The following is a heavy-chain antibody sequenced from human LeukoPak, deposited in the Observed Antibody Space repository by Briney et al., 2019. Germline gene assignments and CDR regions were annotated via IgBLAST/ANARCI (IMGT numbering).Heavy chain of an antibody. J-gene: IGHJ4*02. CDR3: ARVDDPDSAFDY. V-gene: IGHV4-31*03. CDR1: GGTISSCGYH. Sequence: KPSETLSLTCTVSGGTISSCGYHWSWIRQDPGKVLERFGYIYYSGRSYYNPSLKSRVTISVDTSKNHFSLKLSSVTAADTAVYYCARVDDPDSAFDYWGQGTLVTVSS. D-gene: IGHD3-10*01. CDR2: IYYSGRS.